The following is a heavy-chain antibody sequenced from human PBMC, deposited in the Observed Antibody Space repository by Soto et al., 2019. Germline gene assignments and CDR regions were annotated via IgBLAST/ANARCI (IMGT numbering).Heavy chain of an antibody. CDR3: ARDLIAVAGIRVAFDI. Sequence: SETLSLTCTASGGSISSYYWSWIRQPPGKGLEWIGYIYYSGSTNYNPSLKSRVTISVDTSKNQFSLKLSSVTAADTAVYYCARDLIAVAGIRVAFDIWGQGTMVTVSS. CDR1: GGSISSYY. CDR2: IYYSGST. J-gene: IGHJ3*02. D-gene: IGHD6-19*01. V-gene: IGHV4-59*01.